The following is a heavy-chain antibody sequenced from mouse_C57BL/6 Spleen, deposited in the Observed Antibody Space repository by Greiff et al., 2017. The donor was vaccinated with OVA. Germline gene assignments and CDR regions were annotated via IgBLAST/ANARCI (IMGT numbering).Heavy chain of an antibody. D-gene: IGHD2-5*01. J-gene: IGHJ3*01. CDR2: IDPSDSET. V-gene: IGHV1-52*01. CDR1: GYTFTSYW. Sequence: QVQLQQPGAELVRPGSSVKLSCKASGYTFTSYWMHWVKQRPIQGLEWIGNIDPSDSETHYNQKFKDKATLTVDKSSSTAYMQLSSLTSEDSAVYYSASAYYSNYGFAYWGQGTLVTVSA. CDR3: ASAYYSNYGFAY.